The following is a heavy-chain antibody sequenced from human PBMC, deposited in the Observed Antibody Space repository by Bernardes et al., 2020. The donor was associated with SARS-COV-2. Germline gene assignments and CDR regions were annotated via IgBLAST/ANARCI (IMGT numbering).Heavy chain of an antibody. CDR2: INSDGSST. J-gene: IGHJ5*02. CDR3: AREIRALWFRETPDWFDP. Sequence: GGSLRLSCAASGFTFSSYWMHWVRQAPGKGLVWVSRINSDGSSTSYADSVKGRFTISRDNAKNTLYLQMNSLRAEDTAVYYCAREIRALWFRETPDWFDPWGQGTLVTVSS. V-gene: IGHV3-74*01. CDR1: GFTFSSYW. D-gene: IGHD3-10*01.